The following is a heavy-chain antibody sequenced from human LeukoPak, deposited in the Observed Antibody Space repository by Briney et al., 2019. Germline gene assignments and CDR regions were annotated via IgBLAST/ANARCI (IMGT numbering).Heavy chain of an antibody. CDR1: GYTFTNYG. CDR2: ISAYNGNT. V-gene: IGHV1-18*01. D-gene: IGHD1-26*01. CDR3: ARVARYYQGYSDY. J-gene: IGHJ4*02. Sequence: AAVTVSCMASGYTFTNYGISWVRQAPGQGGGGMGWISAYNGNTNYAQKLRGRVIMTTDISTSTAYMELRSLSSDDTAVYYCARVARYYQGYSDYWGQGTLVTVSS.